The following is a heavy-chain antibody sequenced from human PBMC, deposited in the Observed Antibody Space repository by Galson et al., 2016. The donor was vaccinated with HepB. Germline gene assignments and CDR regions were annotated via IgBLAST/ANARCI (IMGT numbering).Heavy chain of an antibody. J-gene: IGHJ6*02. CDR3: AKVTRTYEFWSGSQNYHYYGLHV. V-gene: IGHV3-23*01. CDR2: IIGNGAST. Sequence: SLRLSCAASGFNFSSYAMTWVRQAPGKGLEWVSAIIGNGASTYYGDYVQGRFTISRDTSKKTLYLQMNSLRAEDTAVYYCAKVTRTYEFWSGSQNYHYYGLHVWGQGTTVTVS. CDR1: GFNFSSYA. D-gene: IGHD3-3*01.